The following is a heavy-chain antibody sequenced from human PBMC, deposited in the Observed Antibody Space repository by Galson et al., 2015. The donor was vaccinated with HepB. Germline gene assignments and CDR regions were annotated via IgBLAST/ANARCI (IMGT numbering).Heavy chain of an antibody. D-gene: IGHD3-10*01. CDR2: ISGSGGST. CDR3: AKTGSGSYYFSGDY. V-gene: IGHV3-23*01. J-gene: IGHJ4*02. CDR1: GFTLSNYA. Sequence: SLRLSCAASGFTLSNYAMSWVRQAPGKGLKWVSAISGSGGSTYYADSVKGRFTISRDNSKNTLYLQMNSLRAEDTAVYYCAKTGSGSYYFSGDYWGQGTLVTVSS.